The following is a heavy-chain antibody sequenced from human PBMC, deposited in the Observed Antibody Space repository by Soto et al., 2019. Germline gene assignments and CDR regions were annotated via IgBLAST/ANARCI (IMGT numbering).Heavy chain of an antibody. CDR2: IVVGSGNT. CDR1: GFTFTSSA. Sequence: EASVKVSCKASGFTFTSSAVQWVRQARGQRLEWIGWIVVGSGNTNYAQKFQERVTITRDMSTSTAYMELSSLRSEDTAVYYCAADGGAVALYGMDVWGQGTTVTVSS. J-gene: IGHJ6*02. V-gene: IGHV1-58*01. CDR3: AADGGAVALYGMDV. D-gene: IGHD6-19*01.